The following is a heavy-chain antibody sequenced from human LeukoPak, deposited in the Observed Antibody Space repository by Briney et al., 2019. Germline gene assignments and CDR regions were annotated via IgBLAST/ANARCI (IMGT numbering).Heavy chain of an antibody. CDR2: IKQDGSEK. D-gene: IGHD6-19*01. J-gene: IGHJ3*02. Sequence: GGSLRLSCAASGFTFSSYSMNWVRQAPGKGLGWVANIKQDGSEKYYVDSVKGRFTISRDNAKNSLYLQMNSLRAEDTAVYYCASGRVWIAVAGYDAFDIWGQGTMVTVSP. V-gene: IGHV3-7*01. CDR1: GFTFSSYS. CDR3: ASGRVWIAVAGYDAFDI.